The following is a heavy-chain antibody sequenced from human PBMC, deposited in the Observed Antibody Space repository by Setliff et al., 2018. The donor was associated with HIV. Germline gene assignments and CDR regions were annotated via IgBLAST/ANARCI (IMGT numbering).Heavy chain of an antibody. Sequence: GSLRLACAASEFTFNIYAMSWVRQAPGKGLEWIGSINYRGNTYYNPSLTSRAAIFVETSKNQLSLKLSSVTAADTAVYYCARGRDWAKTGDFWGQGALVTVSS. CDR2: INYRGNT. D-gene: IGHD3-9*01. CDR1: EFTFNIYA. J-gene: IGHJ4*02. V-gene: IGHV4-34*01. CDR3: ARGRDWAKTGDF.